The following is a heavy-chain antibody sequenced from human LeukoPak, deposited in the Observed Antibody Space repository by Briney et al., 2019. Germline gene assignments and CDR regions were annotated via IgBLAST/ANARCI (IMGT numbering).Heavy chain of an antibody. Sequence: ASVKVSCKASGYTFTSYGISWVRQAPGQGLEWMGWISAYNGNTNYAQKLQGRVTMTTDTSTSTAYMELRSLRSDDTAVYYCARVPPSVFLAKRYHYDSSGISTGWFDPWGQGTLVTVSS. CDR2: ISAYNGNT. CDR1: GYTFTSYG. J-gene: IGHJ5*02. CDR3: ARVPPSVFLAKRYHYDSSGISTGWFDP. D-gene: IGHD3-22*01. V-gene: IGHV1-18*01.